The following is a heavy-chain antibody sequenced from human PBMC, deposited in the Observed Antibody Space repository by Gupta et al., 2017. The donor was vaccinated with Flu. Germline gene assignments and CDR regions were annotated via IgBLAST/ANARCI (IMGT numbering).Heavy chain of an antibody. V-gene: IGHV3-11*01. CDR3: VRAGVFDD. Sequence: QVELVESGGGLVKPGGSLRLSCAASGFSFSDYYMSWVRQATGKGLEWVSYISPSGTTKHYGDSVQGRFTMSRDNAKNSVYLQMNSLRDEDTAVYYCVRAGVFDDWGQGTRVTVSS. CDR2: ISPSGTTK. D-gene: IGHD1-14*01. J-gene: IGHJ4*02. CDR1: GFSFSDYY.